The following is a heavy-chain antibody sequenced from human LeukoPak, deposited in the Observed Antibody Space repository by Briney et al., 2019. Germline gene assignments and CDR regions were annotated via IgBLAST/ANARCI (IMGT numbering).Heavy chain of an antibody. Sequence: GGSLRLSCAASGFTFDDYAMHWVRQAPGKGLEWVSGISWNSGSIGYADSVKGRFTISRDNAKNSLYLQMNSLRAEDTALNYCAKDTYYYGSGSYPPNYYYYGMDVWGQGTTVTVSS. J-gene: IGHJ6*02. CDR2: ISWNSGSI. CDR3: AKDTYYYGSGSYPPNYYYYGMDV. D-gene: IGHD3-10*01. V-gene: IGHV3-9*01. CDR1: GFTFDDYA.